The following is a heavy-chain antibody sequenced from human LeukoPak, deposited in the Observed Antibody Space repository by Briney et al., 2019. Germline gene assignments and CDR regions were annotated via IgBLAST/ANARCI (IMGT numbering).Heavy chain of an antibody. Sequence: SETLSLTCTVSGDSISSYYRSWIRQPPGKGLEWIGYIYYSGSTNYNPSVKSRVTISVDTSKNQFSLKLSSVTAADTAVYYLARASSGWLQYYFDYWAQETLVTVSS. CDR1: GDSISSYY. D-gene: IGHD6-19*01. CDR2: IYYSGST. J-gene: IGHJ4*02. V-gene: IGHV4-59*01. CDR3: ARASSGWLQYYFDY.